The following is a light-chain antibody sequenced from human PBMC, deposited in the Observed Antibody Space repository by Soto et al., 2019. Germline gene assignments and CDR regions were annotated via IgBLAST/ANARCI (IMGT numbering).Light chain of an antibody. Sequence: EIVLTQSPGTLSLSPGERATLSCRASQSINNNYLAWYQQKRGQAHRLLIYGASSRATGIPDRFSGSGSGTDFTLTISRLEPEEFAVYYCQQYGGSPRTFGQGTNEEIK. CDR2: GAS. CDR3: QQYGGSPRT. J-gene: IGKJ1*01. V-gene: IGKV3-20*01. CDR1: QSINNNY.